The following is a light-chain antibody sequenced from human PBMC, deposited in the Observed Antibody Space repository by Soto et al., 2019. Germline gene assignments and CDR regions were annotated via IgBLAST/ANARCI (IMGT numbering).Light chain of an antibody. CDR2: AAS. CDR1: QSVRST. V-gene: IGKV3-15*01. CDR3: QQYNDWPPH. J-gene: IGKJ3*01. Sequence: ERVMTQSPATPSVSPGERATLSCRASQSVRSTLAWYQQKAGQAPRVLIYAASTRATGCPARFSGSGSGTELHLTIRSLQSEDFAVYYCQQYNDWPPHFGPGTKVDIK.